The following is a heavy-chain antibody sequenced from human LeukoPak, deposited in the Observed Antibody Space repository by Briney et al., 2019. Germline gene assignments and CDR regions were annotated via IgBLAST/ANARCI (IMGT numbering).Heavy chain of an antibody. J-gene: IGHJ4*02. D-gene: IGHD3-22*01. CDR1: GFTFSSYG. CDR3: AKDLGYDSSGYFDY. CDR2: IWYDGSNK. V-gene: IGHV3-33*06. Sequence: GRSLRLSCAASGFTFSSYGMHWVRQAPGKGLEWVAVIWYDGSNKYYADFVKGRFTISRDNSKNTLYLQMNSLRAEDTAVYYCAKDLGYDSSGYFDYWGQGTLVTVSS.